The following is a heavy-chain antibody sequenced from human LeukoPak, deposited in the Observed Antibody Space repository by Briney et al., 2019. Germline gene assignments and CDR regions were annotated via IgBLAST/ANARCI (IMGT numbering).Heavy chain of an antibody. J-gene: IGHJ5*02. D-gene: IGHD3-22*01. CDR1: GGSISSYY. V-gene: IGHV4-4*07. CDR3: ARDFGSAEYDSSGYYYGWFDP. CDR2: IYTSGST. Sequence: PETLSLTCTVSGGSISSYYWSWIRQPAGKGLEWIGRIYTSGSTNYNPSLKSRVTMSVDTSKNQFSLKLSSVTAADTAVYYCARDFGSAEYDSSGYYYGWFDPWGQGTLVTVSS.